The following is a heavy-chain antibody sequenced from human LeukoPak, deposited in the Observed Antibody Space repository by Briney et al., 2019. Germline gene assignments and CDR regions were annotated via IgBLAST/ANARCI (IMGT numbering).Heavy chain of an antibody. CDR1: GFTFSSYT. J-gene: IGHJ3*02. D-gene: IGHD4-17*01. Sequence: PGGSLRLSCAASGFTFSSYTMNWVRQAPGKGLEWVSSISSSSSYIYYADSVKGRFTISRDNAKNSLYLQMNSLRAEDTAVYYCATSGWATVTSYNDAFDIWGQGTMVTVSS. CDR2: ISSSSSYI. V-gene: IGHV3-21*01. CDR3: ATSGWATVTSYNDAFDI.